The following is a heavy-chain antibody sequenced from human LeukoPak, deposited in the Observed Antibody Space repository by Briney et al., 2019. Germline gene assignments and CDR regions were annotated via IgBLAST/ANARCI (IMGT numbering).Heavy chain of an antibody. CDR1: EFNFFSYG. Sequence: GSLRLSCVASEFNFFSYGMQWVRQAPGKGLVWVSRIFTDGSTTSYADSVKGRFTISRDNAKNTLYLQMNSLRAEDTAVYYCARELPREVTLDYWGQGTLVTVSP. CDR3: ARELPREVTLDY. J-gene: IGHJ4*01. D-gene: IGHD2-21*02. V-gene: IGHV3-74*01. CDR2: IFTDGSTT.